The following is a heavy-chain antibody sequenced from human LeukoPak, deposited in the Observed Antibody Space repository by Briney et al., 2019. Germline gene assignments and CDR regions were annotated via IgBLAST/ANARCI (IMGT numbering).Heavy chain of an antibody. CDR3: ARDSLSSGCLDY. CDR2: ISWNSGSI. Sequence: GGSLRLSCAASGFTFDDYAMHWVRQAPGKGLEWVSGISWNSGSIGYADSVKGRFTISRDNAKSTLYLQLNSLGAEDTAVYYCARDSLSSGCLDYWGQGTLVTVSS. J-gene: IGHJ4*02. CDR1: GFTFDDYA. D-gene: IGHD3-22*01. V-gene: IGHV3-9*01.